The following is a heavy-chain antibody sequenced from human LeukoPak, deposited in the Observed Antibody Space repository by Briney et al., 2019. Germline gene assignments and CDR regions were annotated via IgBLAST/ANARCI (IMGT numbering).Heavy chain of an antibody. Sequence: GASVKVSCKASGYTFTSYGISWVRQAPGQGLEWMGWISAYNGNTNYAQKLQGRVTMTTDTSTSTAYMELRSLRSDDTAVYYCARDAYYYDSSGRVTNAFDIWGQGTMVTVSS. CDR3: ARDAYYYDSSGRVTNAFDI. CDR2: ISAYNGNT. V-gene: IGHV1-18*01. D-gene: IGHD3-22*01. CDR1: GYTFTSYG. J-gene: IGHJ3*02.